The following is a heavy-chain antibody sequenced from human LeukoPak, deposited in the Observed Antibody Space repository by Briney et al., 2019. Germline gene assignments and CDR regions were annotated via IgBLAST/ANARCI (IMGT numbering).Heavy chain of an antibody. Sequence: PSGTLSLTCGVSGGSITSTSWWSWVRQPPGQGLEWIGEVSLSGLTNYNPSLNSRVIMALDTSKNHLSLNLTSVTAADTAVYYCSRENGAFSPFGYWGQGTLVTVPS. CDR2: VSLSGLT. CDR1: GGSITSTSW. CDR3: SRENGAFSPFGY. V-gene: IGHV4-4*02. D-gene: IGHD2-8*01. J-gene: IGHJ4*02.